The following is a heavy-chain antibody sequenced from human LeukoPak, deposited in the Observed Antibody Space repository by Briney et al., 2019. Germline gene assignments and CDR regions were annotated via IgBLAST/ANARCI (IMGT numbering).Heavy chain of an antibody. CDR3: ARYYGSGRGYYGMDV. CDR2: ISSSSSYI. V-gene: IGHV3-21*01. D-gene: IGHD3-10*01. CDR1: GFTFSSYS. J-gene: IGHJ6*02. Sequence: KTGGVLRLSCAASGFTFSSYSMNWVRQAPGKGLEWVSSISSSSSYIYYADSVKGRFTISRDNAKNSLYLQMNSLRAEDTAVYYCARYYGSGRGYYGMDVWGQGTTVTVSS.